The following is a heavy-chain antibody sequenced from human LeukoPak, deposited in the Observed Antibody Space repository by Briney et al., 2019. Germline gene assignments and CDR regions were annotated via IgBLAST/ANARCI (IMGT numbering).Heavy chain of an antibody. CDR2: ISWDSGSI. V-gene: IGHV3-9*03. Sequence: GGSLRLSCAASGFTFNDYAMHWVRQAPGKGLEWVSGISWDSGSIGYADSVKGRFTISRDNAKTSLYLKMNSLRAEDMAFYYCAKDVYYDCSGYNRFDYWGQGTLVTVSS. D-gene: IGHD3-22*01. CDR3: AKDVYYDCSGYNRFDY. J-gene: IGHJ4*02. CDR1: GFTFNDYA.